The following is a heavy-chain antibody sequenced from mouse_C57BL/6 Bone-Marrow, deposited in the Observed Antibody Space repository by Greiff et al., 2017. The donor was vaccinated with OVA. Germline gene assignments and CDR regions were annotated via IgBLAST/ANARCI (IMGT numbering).Heavy chain of an antibody. Sequence: EVMLVESGGGLVKPGGSLKLSCAASGFTFSSYTMSWVRQTPEKRLEWVATISGGGGNTYYPDSVKGRFTISRDNAKNTLYLQMSSLRSEDTALYYCASRRDYYGSSYSPFDYWGQGTTLTVSS. V-gene: IGHV5-9*01. CDR2: ISGGGGNT. J-gene: IGHJ2*01. D-gene: IGHD1-1*01. CDR3: ASRRDYYGSSYSPFDY. CDR1: GFTFSSYT.